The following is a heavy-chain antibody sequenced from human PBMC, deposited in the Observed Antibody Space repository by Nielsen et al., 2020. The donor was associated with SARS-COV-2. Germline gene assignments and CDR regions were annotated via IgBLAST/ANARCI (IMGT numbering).Heavy chain of an antibody. D-gene: IGHD3-3*01. CDR3: AREMAIFGEHYYYYYGMDA. J-gene: IGHJ6*02. V-gene: IGHV1-69*06. CDR2: IIPIFGTA. Sequence: WVRQAPGQGLEWMGGIIPIFGTANYAQKFQGRVTITADKSTSTAYMELSSLRSEDTAVYYCAREMAIFGEHYYYYYGMDAWGQGTTVTVSS.